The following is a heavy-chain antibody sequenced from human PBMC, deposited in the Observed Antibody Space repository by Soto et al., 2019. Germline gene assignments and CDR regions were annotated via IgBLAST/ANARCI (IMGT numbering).Heavy chain of an antibody. J-gene: IGHJ6*03. CDR1: GFTFRSYA. D-gene: IGHD3-9*01. V-gene: IGHV3-23*01. Sequence: GGSLRLSCAASGFTFRSYAMSWVRQAPGKGLEWVSAISGSGGSTYYADSVKGRFTISRDNSKNTLYLQMNSLRAEDTAVYYCAKIPPYYDILTGPHLDMDVWGKGTTVTVSS. CDR2: ISGSGGST. CDR3: AKIPPYYDILTGPHLDMDV.